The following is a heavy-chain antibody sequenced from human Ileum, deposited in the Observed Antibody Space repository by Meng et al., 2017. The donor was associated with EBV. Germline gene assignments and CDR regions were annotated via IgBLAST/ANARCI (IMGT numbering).Heavy chain of an antibody. D-gene: IGHD3-9*01. CDR1: GGSVISNNW. Sequence: LGEWAPRLVRPAGTLSPPCAVAGGSVISNNWWSWVRQPPGKGLEWIGEIFHIGSTNNSPSLKSRVTISVDNSKNQFSLSLTSVTAADTAIYYCAKVSLTGTFYDHWGQGILVTVSS. CDR3: AKVSLTGTFYDH. J-gene: IGHJ4*02. V-gene: IGHV4-4*02. CDR2: IFHIGST.